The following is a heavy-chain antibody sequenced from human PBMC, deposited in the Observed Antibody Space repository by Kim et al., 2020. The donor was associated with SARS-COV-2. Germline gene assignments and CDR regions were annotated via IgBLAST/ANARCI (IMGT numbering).Heavy chain of an antibody. Sequence: SSVKVSCKASGGTFSSYAISWVRQAPGQGLEWMGGIIPIFGTANYAQKFQGRVTITADESTSTAYMELSSLRSEDTAVYYCARGDIVVVPAAIRYYYYYGMDVWGQGTTVTVSS. D-gene: IGHD2-2*02. CDR1: GGTFSSYA. CDR3: ARGDIVVVPAAIRYYYYYGMDV. CDR2: IIPIFGTA. V-gene: IGHV1-69*13. J-gene: IGHJ6*02.